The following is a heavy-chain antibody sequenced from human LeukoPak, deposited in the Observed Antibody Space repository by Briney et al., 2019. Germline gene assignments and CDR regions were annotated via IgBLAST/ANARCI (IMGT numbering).Heavy chain of an antibody. D-gene: IGHD2/OR15-2a*01. V-gene: IGHV3-48*01. CDR2: ISSNSGTI. CDR3: ASENMVSTIPELWYY. J-gene: IGHJ4*02. Sequence: GGSLRVSCAASGYTFTSYSMNWVRQAPGQGLQWVSYISSNSGTIKYAQSVKGRITISRDTATNSLYMEMSSLRADDTAVCYCASENMVSTIPELWYYWGQETLVTVS. CDR1: GYTFTSYS.